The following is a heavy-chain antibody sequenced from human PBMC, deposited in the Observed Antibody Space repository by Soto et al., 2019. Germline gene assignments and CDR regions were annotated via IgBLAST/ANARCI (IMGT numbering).Heavy chain of an antibody. Sequence: GASVKVSCKASGGTFGSYAISWVRQAPGQGLEWMGGIIPIFGTANYAQKFQGRVTITADESTSTAYMELSSLRSEDTAVYYCARQRDGYNNAFDIWGQGTMVTVSS. D-gene: IGHD5-12*01. V-gene: IGHV1-69*13. CDR1: GGTFGSYA. J-gene: IGHJ3*02. CDR2: IIPIFGTA. CDR3: ARQRDGYNNAFDI.